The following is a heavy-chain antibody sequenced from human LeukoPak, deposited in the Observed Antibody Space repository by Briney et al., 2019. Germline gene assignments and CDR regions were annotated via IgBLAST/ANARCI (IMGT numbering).Heavy chain of an antibody. J-gene: IGHJ4*02. Sequence: PSQTLSLTCAVSGGSISSGGYSWSWIRQPPGKGLEWIGSIYYSGSTYYNPSLKSRVTISVDTSKNQFSLKLSSVTAADTAVYYCARDVYSSVDYWGQGTLVTVSS. CDR1: GGSISSGGYS. D-gene: IGHD6-6*01. CDR2: IYYSGST. CDR3: ARDVYSSVDY. V-gene: IGHV4-30-4*07.